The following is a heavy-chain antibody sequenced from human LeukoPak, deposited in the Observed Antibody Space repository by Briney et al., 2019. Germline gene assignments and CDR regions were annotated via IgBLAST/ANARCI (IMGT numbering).Heavy chain of an antibody. CDR2: INHSGST. V-gene: IGHV4-34*01. J-gene: IGHJ6*03. D-gene: IGHD3-10*01. CDR3: ASAPLLLRGNYYYYMDV. CDR1: GGSFSGYY. Sequence: PSETLSLTCAVYGGSFSGYYWSWIRQSPGKGLEWIGEINHSGSTNYNPSLKSRVTISVDTSKDQFSLKLSSVTAADTAVYYCASAPLLLRGNYYYYMDVWGKGTTVTISS.